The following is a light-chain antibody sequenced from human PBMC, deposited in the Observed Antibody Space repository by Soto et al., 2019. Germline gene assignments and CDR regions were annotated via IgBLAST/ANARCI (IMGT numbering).Light chain of an antibody. CDR2: EVS. J-gene: IGLJ2*01. CDR1: GSDVGGYNY. Sequence: QSALTQPAPVSGSPGQSITISCTGTGSDVGGYNYVSWYQQHPGKAPKLMIYEVSNRPSGVSNRFSGAKSGNTASLTISGLQAEDEADYYCTSYTSSSTVVFGGGTQLTVL. V-gene: IGLV2-14*01. CDR3: TSYTSSSTVV.